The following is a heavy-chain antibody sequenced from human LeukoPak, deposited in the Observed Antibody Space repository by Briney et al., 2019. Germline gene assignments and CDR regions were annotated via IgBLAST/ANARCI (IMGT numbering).Heavy chain of an antibody. J-gene: IGHJ4*02. CDR2: IYPGDSDT. D-gene: IGHD3-3*01. CDR1: GYSFTSYW. V-gene: IGHV5-51*01. Sequence: GESLKISCKGSGYSFTSYWIGWVRQMPGKGLGWMGIIYPGDSDTRYSPSFQGQVTISADKSISTAYLQWSSLKASDTAMYYCARRDDFWSGTTHFDYWGQGTLVTVSS. CDR3: ARRDDFWSGTTHFDY.